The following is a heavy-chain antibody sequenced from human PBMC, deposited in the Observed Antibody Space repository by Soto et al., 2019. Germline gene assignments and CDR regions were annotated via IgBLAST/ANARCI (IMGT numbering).Heavy chain of an antibody. J-gene: IGHJ4*02. CDR1: GFTFSSYG. CDR2: ISYDGSNK. D-gene: IGHD3-10*01. CDR3: AKFSDYYGSGSFCQY. Sequence: GGSLRLSCAASGFTFSSYGMHWVRQAPGKGLEWVAVISYDGSNKYYADSVKGRFTISRDNSKNTLYLQMNSLRAEDTAVYYCAKFSDYYGSGSFCQYWGQGTLVTVSS. V-gene: IGHV3-30*18.